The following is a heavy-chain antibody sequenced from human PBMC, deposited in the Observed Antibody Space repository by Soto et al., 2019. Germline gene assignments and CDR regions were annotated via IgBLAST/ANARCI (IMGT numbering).Heavy chain of an antibody. V-gene: IGHV4-4*08. CDR3: AGGQGYGSGTNYICYYYGMDV. J-gene: IGHJ6*02. CDR2: IYSTES. D-gene: IGHD3-10*01. CDR1: GGSISVHY. Sequence: QMQLQESGPGLVKPSETLSLTCTVSGGSISVHYWNWIRQPPGKGLEWMGHIYSTESNYNPSLKSGGTEAHDTSNRQLAPTLSAVTAGHTATYFWAGGQGYGSGTNYICYYYGMDVWGQGTTGAVSS.